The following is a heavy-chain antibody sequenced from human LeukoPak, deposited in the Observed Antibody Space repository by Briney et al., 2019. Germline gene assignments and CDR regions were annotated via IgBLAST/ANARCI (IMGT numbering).Heavy chain of an antibody. Sequence: SETLSLTCTVSGGSISSYYWSWIRQPPGKGLEWIGYIYYSGSTNYNPSLKSRVAISVDTSKNQFSLKLSSVTAADTAVYYCARAQWELLVRDYWGQGTLVTVSS. V-gene: IGHV4-59*01. J-gene: IGHJ4*02. CDR1: GGSISSYY. D-gene: IGHD1-26*01. CDR3: ARAQWELLVRDY. CDR2: IYYSGST.